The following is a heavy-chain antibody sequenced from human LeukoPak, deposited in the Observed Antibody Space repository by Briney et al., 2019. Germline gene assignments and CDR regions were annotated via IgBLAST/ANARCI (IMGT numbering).Heavy chain of an antibody. CDR1: GFTFSSYA. CDR3: AKDPNYYYDSSGYY. D-gene: IGHD3-22*01. CDR2: ISGSGGST. Sequence: PGGSLRLSCAASGFTFSSYAMSWVRQAPGKGLEWVSAISGSGGSTYYADSVKGRFTISRDNSKNTLYLQMNSLRAEDTAVYYCAKDPNYYYDSSGYYWGQGTLVTVSS. J-gene: IGHJ4*02. V-gene: IGHV3-23*01.